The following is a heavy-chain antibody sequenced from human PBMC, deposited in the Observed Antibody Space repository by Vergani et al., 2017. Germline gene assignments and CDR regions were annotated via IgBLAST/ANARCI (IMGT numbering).Heavy chain of an antibody. J-gene: IGHJ3*02. CDR1: GGSISSSSYY. CDR2: IYCSGST. V-gene: IGHV4-39*01. Sequence: QLQLQESGPGLVKPSETLSLTCTVSGGSISSSSYYWGWIRQPPGKGLEWIGSIYCSGSTYYNPSLKSRVTISVDTSKNQFSLKLSSVTAADTAVYYCLSSGWLDDAFDIWGQGTMVTVSS. CDR3: LSSGWLDDAFDI. D-gene: IGHD6-19*01.